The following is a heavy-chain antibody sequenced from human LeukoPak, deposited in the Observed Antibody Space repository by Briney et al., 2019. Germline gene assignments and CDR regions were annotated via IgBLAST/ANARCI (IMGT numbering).Heavy chain of an antibody. D-gene: IGHD4-17*01. V-gene: IGHV3-11*01. CDR3: TNPPTVTQTRFDP. CDR2: ISNSGSPI. CDR1: GFTFDDNG. Sequence: GGSLRLSYAASGFTFDDNGMTWVRQAPGKGLEWVSHISNSGSPIYYADSVKGRFTISRDNAKNSLSLQMNSLRAEDTAIYYCTNPPTVTQTRFDPWGQGTLVTVSS. J-gene: IGHJ5*02.